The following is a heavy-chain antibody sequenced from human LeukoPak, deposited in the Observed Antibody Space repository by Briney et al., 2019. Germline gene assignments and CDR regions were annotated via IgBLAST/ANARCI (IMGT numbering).Heavy chain of an antibody. Sequence: ASVKVSCKASGGTFSGYAISWVRQAPGQGLEWMGRIIPIFGTANYAQKFQGRVTITADKSTSTAYMELSSLRSEDMAVYYCARDRGRYYGSGSPNWFDPWGQGTLVTVSS. CDR1: GGTFSGYA. J-gene: IGHJ5*02. CDR2: IIPIFGTA. D-gene: IGHD3-10*01. V-gene: IGHV1-69*06. CDR3: ARDRGRYYGSGSPNWFDP.